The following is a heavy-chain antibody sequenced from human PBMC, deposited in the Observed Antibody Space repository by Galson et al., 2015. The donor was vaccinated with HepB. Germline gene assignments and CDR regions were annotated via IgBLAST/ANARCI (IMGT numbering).Heavy chain of an antibody. CDR3: AHRRRSMMTSFDY. CDR1: GFSLSTSGVG. J-gene: IGHJ4*02. CDR2: IYWDDDG. Sequence: PALVKPTQTLTLTCTFSGFSLSTSGVGVGWVRQPPGKALEWVALIYWDDDGRYSPSLRSRLTIMKDTSKNQAVLTMTNVDPADTATYYCAHRRRSMMTSFDYWGQGALVIVSS. D-gene: IGHD3-16*01. V-gene: IGHV2-5*02.